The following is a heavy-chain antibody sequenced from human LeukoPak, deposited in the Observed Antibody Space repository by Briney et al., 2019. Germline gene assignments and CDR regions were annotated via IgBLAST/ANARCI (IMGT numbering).Heavy chain of an antibody. Sequence: GGSLRPSCAASGFTFSSYSMNWVRQAPGTGPAWVSPIGGNIGYSASVTGRFTISRDNARNSLYLQMNRLRAEDTAVYYCARDSSWSFDYWGQGTLVTVSS. V-gene: IGHV3-48*01. J-gene: IGHJ4*02. CDR3: ARDSSWSFDY. D-gene: IGHD3-10*01. CDR1: GFTFSSYS. CDR2: IGGNIG.